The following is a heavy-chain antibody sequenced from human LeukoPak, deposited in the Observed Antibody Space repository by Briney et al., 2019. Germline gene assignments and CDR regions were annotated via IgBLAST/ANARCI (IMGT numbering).Heavy chain of an antibody. CDR2: IYYSGST. CDR1: GGSISSYY. Sequence: PSETLSLTCTVSGGSISSYYWSWIRQPSGKGLEWIGYIYYSGSTNYNPSLKSRVTISVDTSKNQFSLKLSSVTAADTAVYYCARHGRYYDFWSGYYSLGGFDPWGQGTLVTVSS. CDR3: ARHGRYYDFWSGYYSLGGFDP. V-gene: IGHV4-59*08. D-gene: IGHD3-3*01. J-gene: IGHJ5*02.